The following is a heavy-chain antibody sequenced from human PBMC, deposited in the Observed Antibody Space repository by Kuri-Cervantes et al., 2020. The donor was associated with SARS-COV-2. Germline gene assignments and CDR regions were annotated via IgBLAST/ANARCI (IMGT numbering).Heavy chain of an antibody. CDR1: GFTFSDYY. D-gene: IGHD6-6*01. CDR3: AREYSSSFPYYYMDV. J-gene: IGHJ6*03. V-gene: IGHV3-69-1*01. CDR2: ISSSSTI. Sequence: GESLKISCAASGFTFSDYYMNWVRQAPGKGLEWVSSISSSSTIYYADSVKGRFTISRDNSKNTLYLQMNSLRAEDTAVYYCAREYSSSFPYYYMDVWGKGTTVTVSS.